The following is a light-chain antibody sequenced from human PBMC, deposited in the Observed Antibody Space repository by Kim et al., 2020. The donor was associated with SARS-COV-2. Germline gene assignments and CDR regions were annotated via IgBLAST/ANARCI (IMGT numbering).Light chain of an antibody. Sequence: SYELTPPPSVSVSPGQTASITCSGEKLGATYACWYQQKPGQSLVLVIYQDSKRPSRIPERFSGSNSWNTATLTISGTQAMDEADYYFRAWDSSTVVFGGG. J-gene: IGLJ2*01. V-gene: IGLV3-1*01. CDR3: RAWDSSTVV. CDR2: QDS. CDR1: KLGATY.